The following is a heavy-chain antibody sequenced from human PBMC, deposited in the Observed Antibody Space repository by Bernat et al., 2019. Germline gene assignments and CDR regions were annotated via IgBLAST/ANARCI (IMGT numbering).Heavy chain of an antibody. CDR3: ARMFGYSNPRHGMDV. J-gene: IGHJ6*02. D-gene: IGHD4-11*01. CDR1: GDSISSSGFY. CDR2: IIYSGST. Sequence: QVQLQESGPGLVKPSETLSLTCTVSGDSISSSGFYWGWIRQPPGKGLEWIGSIIYSGSTFYNPSLRSRVLISVDTSKNQFSLKLTSVTAADTAVYYCARMFGYSNPRHGMDVWGQGTAVTVSS. V-gene: IGHV4-39*01.